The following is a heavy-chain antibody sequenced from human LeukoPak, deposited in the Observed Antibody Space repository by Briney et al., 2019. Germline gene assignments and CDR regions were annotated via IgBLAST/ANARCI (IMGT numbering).Heavy chain of an antibody. V-gene: IGHV4-34*01. CDR1: GGSFSGYY. J-gene: IGHJ6*02. Sequence: KPSETLSLTCAVYGGSFSGYYWSWIRQPPGKGLEWIGEINHSGSTNYNPSLKSRVTISVDTSKNQFSLKLSSVTAADTAVYYCARGRAAGSYYYYGMDVWGQGTTVTVSS. CDR2: INHSGST. D-gene: IGHD6-13*01. CDR3: ARGRAAGSYYYYGMDV.